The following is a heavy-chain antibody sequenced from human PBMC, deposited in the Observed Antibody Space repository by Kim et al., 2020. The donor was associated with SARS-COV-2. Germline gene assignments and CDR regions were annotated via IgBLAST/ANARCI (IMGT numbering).Heavy chain of an antibody. J-gene: IGHJ4*02. CDR3: AREGSMVATMYYFDY. V-gene: IGHV4-39*02. D-gene: IGHD5-12*01. Sequence: SETLSLTCTVSGGSISSSSYYWGWIRQPPGKGLEWIGSIYYSGSTYYNPSLKSRVTISVDTSKNQFSLKLSSVTAADTAVYYCAREGSMVATMYYFDYWGQGTLVTVSS. CDR2: IYYSGST. CDR1: GGSISSSSYY.